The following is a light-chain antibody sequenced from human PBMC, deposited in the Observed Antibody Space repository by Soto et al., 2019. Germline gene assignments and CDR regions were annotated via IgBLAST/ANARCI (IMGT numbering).Light chain of an antibody. CDR2: GAS. CDR3: QQRNTWPPIT. V-gene: IGKV3-11*01. Sequence: EIVLTQSPGTLSLSPGERATLSCRASESVGRHLAWYHQKPGQAPRLLIYGASNRATGIPDRFSGSGSGTDFTLTISSLEPEDFALYYCQQRNTWPPITFGQGTRLEIK. J-gene: IGKJ5*01. CDR1: ESVGRH.